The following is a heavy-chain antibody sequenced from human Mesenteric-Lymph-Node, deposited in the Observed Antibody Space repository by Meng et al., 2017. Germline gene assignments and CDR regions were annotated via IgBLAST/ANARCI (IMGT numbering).Heavy chain of an antibody. D-gene: IGHD3-16*01. Sequence: GESLKISCAASGFTFSDYYMSWIRQAPGKGLEWVSYISSSGSTIYYADSVKGRFTISRDNAKNSLYLQMNSLRAEATAVYYCARDRGGGAFDIWGQGTMVTVSS. V-gene: IGHV3-11*04. CDR2: ISSSGSTI. CDR1: GFTFSDYY. CDR3: ARDRGGGAFDI. J-gene: IGHJ3*02.